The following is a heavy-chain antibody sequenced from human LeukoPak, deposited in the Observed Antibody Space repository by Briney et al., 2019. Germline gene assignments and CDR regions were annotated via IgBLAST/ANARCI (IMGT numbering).Heavy chain of an antibody. V-gene: IGHV3-33*01. D-gene: IGHD1-26*01. CDR3: ARGRVVGATTSHYYYYYGMDV. J-gene: IGHJ6*02. CDR2: IWYDGSNK. Sequence: GGSLRLSCAASGFTSSSYGMHWVRQAPGKGLEWVAVIWYDGSNKYYTDSVKGRFTISRDNSKNTLYLQMNSLRAEDTAVYYCARGRVVGATTSHYYYYYGMDVWGQGTTVTVSS. CDR1: GFTSSSYG.